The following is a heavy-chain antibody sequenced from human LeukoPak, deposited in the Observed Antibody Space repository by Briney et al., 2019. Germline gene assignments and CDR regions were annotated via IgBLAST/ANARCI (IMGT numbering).Heavy chain of an antibody. CDR3: ARGPSIGDFWSGYYDTPFAFDI. D-gene: IGHD3-3*01. J-gene: IGHJ3*02. V-gene: IGHV4-4*02. Sequence: SGTLSLTCAVSGDSISSSNWWSWVRQPPGKGLEWIGEIYHSGSTNYNPSLKSRVTISVDKSKNQFSLKLSSVTAADTAVYYCARGPSIGDFWSGYYDTPFAFDIWGQGTMVTVSS. CDR1: GDSISSSNW. CDR2: IYHSGST.